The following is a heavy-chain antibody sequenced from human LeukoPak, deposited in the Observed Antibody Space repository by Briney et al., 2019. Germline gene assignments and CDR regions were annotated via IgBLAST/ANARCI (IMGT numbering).Heavy chain of an antibody. D-gene: IGHD1-1*01. V-gene: IGHV3-33*08. CDR3: ARDQVPGPGGAFDI. J-gene: IGHJ3*02. Sequence: GGSLRLSCAASGFTFSSYGMHWVRQAPGKGLEWVAVIWYDGSNKYYADSVKGRFTISRDNSKNTLYLQMNSLRAEDTAVYYCARDQVPGPGGAFDIWGQGTLVTVSS. CDR1: GFTFSSYG. CDR2: IWYDGSNK.